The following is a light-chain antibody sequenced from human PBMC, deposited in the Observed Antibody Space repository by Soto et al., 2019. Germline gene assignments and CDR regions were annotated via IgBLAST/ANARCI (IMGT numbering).Light chain of an antibody. CDR2: AAS. V-gene: IGKV1-39*01. CDR3: QQSYSTLWT. CDR1: QSISKY. J-gene: IGKJ1*01. Sequence: DIQMTQSPSSLSASVGDRVTITCRASQSISKYLDWFQQKPGKAPKLLIYAASSLQSGVPSRFSGSGSGTDYTLTISSLQPEDFATYYCQQSYSTLWTFGQGTKVEIK.